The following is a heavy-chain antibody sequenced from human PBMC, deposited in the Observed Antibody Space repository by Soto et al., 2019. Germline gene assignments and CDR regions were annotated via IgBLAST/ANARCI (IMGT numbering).Heavy chain of an antibody. CDR1: GFTFSNAW. CDR2: IKSKTDGGTT. CDR3: TTDLTIPPHRSLGFDI. Sequence: GGSLRLSCAASGFTFSNAWMSWVRQAPGKGLEWVGRIKSKTDGGTTDYAAPVKGRFTISRDDSKNTLYLQMNSLKTEDTAVYYCTTDLTIPPHRSLGFDIWGQGTMVTVSS. D-gene: IGHD3-10*01. J-gene: IGHJ3*02. V-gene: IGHV3-15*01.